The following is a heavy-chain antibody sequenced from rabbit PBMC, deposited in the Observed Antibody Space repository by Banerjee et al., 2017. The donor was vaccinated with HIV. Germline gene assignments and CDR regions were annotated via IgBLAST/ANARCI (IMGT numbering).Heavy chain of an antibody. J-gene: IGHJ6*01. CDR3: ARTGSSAFGYYGMDL. CDR2: IGAGST. Sequence: QEQLEESGGDLVKPEGSLTLTCTASGFSFSSNYWLCWVRQAPGRGLEWIACIGAGSTYYATWAKGRFTISKTSSTTVTLQMTSLTAADTATYFCARTGSSAFGYYGMDLWGPGTLVTVS. V-gene: IGHV1S45*01. D-gene: IGHD8-1*01. CDR1: GFSFSSNYW.